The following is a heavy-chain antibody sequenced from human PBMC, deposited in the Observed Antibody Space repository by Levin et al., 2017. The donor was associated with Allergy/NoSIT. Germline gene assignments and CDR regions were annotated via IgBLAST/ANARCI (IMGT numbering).Heavy chain of an antibody. CDR2: IRPDNDIR. CDR3: ARDYSLSSDS. Sequence: PGGSLRLSCAASGFTFSSYSMNWVRQAPGRGLEWISYIRPDNDIRSYADSVKGRFTISRDNAKNSLYLQMNSLRAADTAVYYCARDYSLSSDSWGQGTLVTVSS. D-gene: IGHD2-15*01. V-gene: IGHV3-48*04. J-gene: IGHJ4*02. CDR1: GFTFSSYS.